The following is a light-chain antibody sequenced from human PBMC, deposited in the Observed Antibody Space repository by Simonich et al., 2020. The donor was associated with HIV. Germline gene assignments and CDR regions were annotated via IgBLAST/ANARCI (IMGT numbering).Light chain of an antibody. CDR3: QPYYGTPYT. CDR2: LAS. CDR1: RTFLYSSNTKNY. J-gene: IGKJ3*01. V-gene: IGKV4-1*01. Sequence: DIVMTQSPDSLAVSLGERATINCKSRRTFLYSSNTKNYLAWYQQKPGHPPKLLIYLASTRESWVPDRFGGSGSGPDFTLTLSSLQAEDVAVFYCQPYYGTPYTFGPGTKVNIK.